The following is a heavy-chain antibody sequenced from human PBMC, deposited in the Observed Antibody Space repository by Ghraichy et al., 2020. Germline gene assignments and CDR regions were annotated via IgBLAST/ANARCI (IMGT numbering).Heavy chain of an antibody. CDR3: ARDHYDSSGKTYGMDV. CDR1: GGSLSGYY. Sequence: ESLNISCAVYGGSLSGYYWSWIRQPPGKGLEWIGEINHSGSTNYNPSLKSRVTISVDTSKNQFSLKLSSVTAADTAVYYCARDHYDSSGKTYGMDVWGQGTTVTVSS. V-gene: IGHV4-34*01. CDR2: INHSGST. J-gene: IGHJ6*02. D-gene: IGHD3-22*01.